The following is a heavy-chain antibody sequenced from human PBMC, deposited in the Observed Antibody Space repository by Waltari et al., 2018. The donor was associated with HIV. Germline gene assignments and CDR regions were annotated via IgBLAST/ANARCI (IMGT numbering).Heavy chain of an antibody. D-gene: IGHD6-13*01. CDR1: GGSISSSSYY. Sequence: QLQLQESGPGLVKPSETLSLTCTVPGGSISSSSYYWGWIRQPPGKGLEWIGSIYYSVSTYYNPSLTCRDTIAGDPAKNPFSLKLSSVTVADAAVYYCARLGAGLAAAGTFDYWGQGTLVTVSS. CDR2: IYYSVST. V-gene: IGHV4-39*01. J-gene: IGHJ4*02. CDR3: ARLGAGLAAAGTFDY.